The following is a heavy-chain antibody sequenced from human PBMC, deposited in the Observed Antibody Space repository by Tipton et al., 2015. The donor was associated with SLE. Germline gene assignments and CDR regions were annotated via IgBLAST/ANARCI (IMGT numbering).Heavy chain of an antibody. J-gene: IGHJ3*02. D-gene: IGHD3-22*01. V-gene: IGHV4-59*11. CDR2: IYYSGSI. CDR3: ARQLAYYYDIGGVAFDI. Sequence: TLSLTCTVSRGSISSHYWTWIRKPPGKGLEWIGNIYYSGSIDYNPSLKSRVTMSVDPSKNKFSLNLSSVTAADTATYYWARQLAYYYDIGGVAFDIWGHRTMVTVSS. CDR1: RGSISSHY.